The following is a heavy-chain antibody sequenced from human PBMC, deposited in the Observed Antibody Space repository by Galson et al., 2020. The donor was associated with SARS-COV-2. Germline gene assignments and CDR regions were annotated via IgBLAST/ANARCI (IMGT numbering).Heavy chain of an antibody. Sequence: ETSETLSLTCTVSGGSISSYYWSWIRQPPGKGLEWIGYIYYSGSTNYNPSLKSRVTISVDTSKNQFSLKLSSVTAADTAVYYCARDDRGDSSGTDAFDIWGQGTMVTVSS. CDR1: GGSISSYY. J-gene: IGHJ3*02. CDR3: ARDDRGDSSGTDAFDI. D-gene: IGHD3-22*01. V-gene: IGHV4-59*01. CDR2: IYYSGST.